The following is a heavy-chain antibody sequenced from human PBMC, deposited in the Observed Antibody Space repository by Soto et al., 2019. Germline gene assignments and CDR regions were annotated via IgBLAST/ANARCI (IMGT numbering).Heavy chain of an antibody. CDR3: ARGAGYSYGYGSFSGFDY. Sequence: GASVKVSCKASGGTFSSYAISWVRQAPGQGLEWMGGIIPIFGTANYAQKFQGRVTITADESTSTAYMELSSLRSEDTAVYYCARGAGYSYGYGSFSGFDYWGQGTLVTVSS. D-gene: IGHD5-18*01. CDR2: IIPIFGTA. V-gene: IGHV1-69*13. CDR1: GGTFSSYA. J-gene: IGHJ4*02.